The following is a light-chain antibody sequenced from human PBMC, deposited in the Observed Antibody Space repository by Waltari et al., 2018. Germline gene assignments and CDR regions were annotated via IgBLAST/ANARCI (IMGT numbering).Light chain of an antibody. CDR3: CSYGGSNYPYV. CDR1: YSDVCAYDY. J-gene: IGLJ1*01. CDR2: EVT. Sequence: SALTQPPSASGSPGQSLTISCTGTYSDVCAYDYAPWYQQYPGEAPKLIIYEVTKRPSGVPDRFSGSKSGDTASLTVSDLQAEDEADYYCCSYGGSNYPYVFGTGTKVTVL. V-gene: IGLV2-8*01.